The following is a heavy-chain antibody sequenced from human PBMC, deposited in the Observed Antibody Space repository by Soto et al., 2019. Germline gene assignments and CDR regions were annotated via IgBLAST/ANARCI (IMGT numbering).Heavy chain of an antibody. V-gene: IGHV1-46*01. D-gene: IGHD2-15*01. CDR2: IKPSGGT. CDR3: ARGYCSCGSCYGIDY. CDR1: GDTVTSCY. Sequence: QVQLVQSGAEVKKPGASVKISGKASGDTVTSCYMPWVLQAAGQGLERMGIIKPSGGTSYAKKFQGRVTRTRDTSKSTVYMELSSLRSEDTAVYYGARGYCSCGSCYGIDYWGQGTLVTVSS. J-gene: IGHJ4*02.